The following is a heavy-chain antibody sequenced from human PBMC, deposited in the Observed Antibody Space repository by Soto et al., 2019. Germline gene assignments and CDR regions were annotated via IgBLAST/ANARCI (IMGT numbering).Heavy chain of an antibody. V-gene: IGHV1-8*01. CDR3: ARVPSVAGSSGYYYYMDV. CDR2: MNPNSGNT. CDR1: GYTFTSYD. J-gene: IGHJ6*03. Sequence: ASVKVSCKASGYTFTSYDINWVRQATGQGLEWMGWMNPNSGNTGYAQKFQGRVTMTRNTSISTAYMELSSLRSEDTAVYYCARVPSVAGSSGYYYYMDVWDKGTTVTVSS. D-gene: IGHD6-19*01.